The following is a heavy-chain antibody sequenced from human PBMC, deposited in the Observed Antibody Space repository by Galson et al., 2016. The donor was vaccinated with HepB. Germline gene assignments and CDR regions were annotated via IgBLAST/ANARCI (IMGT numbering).Heavy chain of an antibody. D-gene: IGHD6-13*01. CDR3: TGPYRSGWYPLHH. Sequence: SLRLSCAASGFSFSLSGMNWVRQAPGKGLEWVSVLYGGGNTYYADSVKGRFTISRDDSTNTLLLQMSSLKTEDTGVYYCTGPYRSGWYPLHHWGRGTLVTVSS. J-gene: IGHJ1*01. CDR1: GFSFSLSG. CDR2: LYGGGNT. V-gene: IGHV3-66*01.